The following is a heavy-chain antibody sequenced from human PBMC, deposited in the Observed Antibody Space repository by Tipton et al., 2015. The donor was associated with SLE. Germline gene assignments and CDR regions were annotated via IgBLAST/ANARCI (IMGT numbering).Heavy chain of an antibody. CDR2: IYYSGST. Sequence: TLSLTCTVSGGSISSYYWSWVRQPPGKGLEWIGSIYYSGSTYYNPSLKSRVTISVDTSKNQFSLKLSSVTAADTAVYYCARHEDDDPDYWGQGTLVTVSS. CDR3: ARHEDDDPDY. V-gene: IGHV4-59*08. J-gene: IGHJ4*02. CDR1: GGSISSYY. D-gene: IGHD2-15*01.